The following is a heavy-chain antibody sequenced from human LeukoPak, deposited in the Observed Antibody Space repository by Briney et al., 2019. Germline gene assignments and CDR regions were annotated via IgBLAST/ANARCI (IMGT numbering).Heavy chain of an antibody. CDR1: GYTFTSYY. Sequence: ASVKVSCKASGYTFTSYYMHWVRQAPGQGLEWMGIINPSGGSTSYAQKFQGRVTMTRDTSTSTVYMELSSLRSEDTAVYYCARDLGVAAAGFGAFDIWGQGTMVTVSS. D-gene: IGHD6-13*01. J-gene: IGHJ3*02. CDR3: ARDLGVAAAGFGAFDI. CDR2: INPSGGST. V-gene: IGHV1-46*01.